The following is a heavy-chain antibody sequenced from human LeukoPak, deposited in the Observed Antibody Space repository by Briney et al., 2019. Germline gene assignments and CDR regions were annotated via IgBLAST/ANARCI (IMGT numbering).Heavy chain of an antibody. J-gene: IGHJ4*02. CDR2: ISVYNGNT. CDR1: GYTFSSYG. D-gene: IGHD3-16*02. CDR3: ARDQYDSVWDSHRPYFDY. V-gene: IGHV1-18*01. Sequence: ASVKVSCKASGYTFSSYGISWVRQAPGQGLEWMGWISVYNGNTKYAQEFQGRVTMTTDTFTSTAYMEVTSLRSDDTAVYYCARDQYDSVWDSHRPYFDYWGQGTLVTVSS.